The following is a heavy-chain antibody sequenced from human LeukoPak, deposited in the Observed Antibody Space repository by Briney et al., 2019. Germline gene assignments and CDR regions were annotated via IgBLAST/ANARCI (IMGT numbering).Heavy chain of an antibody. CDR1: GVTFGSYA. V-gene: IGHV3-30*04. J-gene: IGHJ3*02. CDR3: ARVGDRDAFDI. CDR2: ISYDGSNK. D-gene: IGHD3-16*01. Sequence: GGSLRLPCAASGVTFGSYAMHGVRQAPGKGLEGVAVISYDGSNKYYADSVKGRFTISRDKSKNTLYLQMNSLRAEDTSVYYCARVGDRDAFDIWGQGKMATVS.